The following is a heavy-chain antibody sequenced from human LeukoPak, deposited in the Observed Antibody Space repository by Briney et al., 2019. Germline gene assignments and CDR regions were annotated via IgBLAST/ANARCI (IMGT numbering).Heavy chain of an antibody. Sequence: GGSLRLSCAASGFIFSTYWMHWVRQAPGKGLVWVSRIKTDGSSTSYADSVKGRFTISRDNVKNTLYLQMNSLRVEDTAVYFCGYGSGNYNDYWGQGTLVTVSS. J-gene: IGHJ4*02. V-gene: IGHV3-74*01. CDR3: GYGSGNYNDY. D-gene: IGHD3-10*01. CDR2: IKTDGSST. CDR1: GFIFSTYW.